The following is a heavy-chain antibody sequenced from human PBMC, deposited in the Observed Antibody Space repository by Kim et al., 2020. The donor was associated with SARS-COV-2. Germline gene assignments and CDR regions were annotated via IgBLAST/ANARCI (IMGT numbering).Heavy chain of an antibody. D-gene: IGHD6-6*01. Sequence: NYAQKIKGRVTITADESTSTAYMELSSMRSEDTAVYYCARDGAARTVSDYWGQGTLVTVSS. V-gene: IGHV1-69*01. CDR3: ARDGAARTVSDY. J-gene: IGHJ4*02.